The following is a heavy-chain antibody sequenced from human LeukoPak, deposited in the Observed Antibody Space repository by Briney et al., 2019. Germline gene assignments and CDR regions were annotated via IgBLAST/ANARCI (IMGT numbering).Heavy chain of an antibody. D-gene: IGHD2-15*01. CDR1: GFTFDDYA. CDR2: ISWNSGSI. CDR3: ANGHCSGDSCYRKLPDAFDI. V-gene: IGHV3-9*01. Sequence: PGGSLRLSCAASGFTFDDYAMHWVRQAPGKGLEWVSGISWNSGSIGYADSVKGRFTISRDNAKNSLYLQMNSLRAEDTALYYCANGHCSGDSCYRKLPDAFDIWGQGTMVTVSS. J-gene: IGHJ3*02.